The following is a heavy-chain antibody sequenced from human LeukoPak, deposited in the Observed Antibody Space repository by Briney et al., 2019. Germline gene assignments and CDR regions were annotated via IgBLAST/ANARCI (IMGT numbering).Heavy chain of an antibody. CDR3: ARDRWDYCSSTSCYGGSLDY. CDR1: GGTFSSYA. J-gene: IGHJ4*02. V-gene: IGHV1-69*13. D-gene: IGHD2-2*01. Sequence: SVKVSCKASGGTFSSYAISWVRQAPGQGLEWMGGIIPIFGTANYAQKFQGRVTITADESTSTAYMELSSLRSEDTAVHYCARDRWDYCSSTSCYGGSLDYWGQGTLVTVSS. CDR2: IIPIFGTA.